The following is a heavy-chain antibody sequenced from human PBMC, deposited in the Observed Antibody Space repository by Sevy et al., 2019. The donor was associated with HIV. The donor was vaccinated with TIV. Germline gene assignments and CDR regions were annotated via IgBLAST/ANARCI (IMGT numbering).Heavy chain of an antibody. CDR3: TRVVGYSGYRLYYFDY. V-gene: IGHV3-49*03. CDR1: GFTFGDYA. D-gene: IGHD5-12*01. J-gene: IGHJ4*02. Sequence: GGSLRLSCTASGFTFGDYAMSWFRQAQGQGLEWVGFISSKDHGGTKEYAASVKGRVTISRDHSKSIAYLQMNSLKTEDTAGYYCTRVVGYSGYRLYYFDYWGQGALVTVSS. CDR2: ISSKDHGGTK.